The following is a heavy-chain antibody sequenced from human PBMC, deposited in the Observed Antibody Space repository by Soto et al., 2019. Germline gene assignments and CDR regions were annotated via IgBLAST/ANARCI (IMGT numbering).Heavy chain of an antibody. CDR1: GGTFSSYA. CDR3: ARGGEQWLVQDWFDP. Sequence: QVQLVQSGAEVKKPGSSVKVSCKASGGTFSSYAISWVRQAPGQGLEWMGGIIPIFGTANYAQKFQGRVTITADEPTSTAYLELSSLRSEDTAVYYCARGGEQWLVQDWFDPWGQGTLVTVSS. CDR2: IIPIFGTA. D-gene: IGHD6-19*01. V-gene: IGHV1-69*12. J-gene: IGHJ5*02.